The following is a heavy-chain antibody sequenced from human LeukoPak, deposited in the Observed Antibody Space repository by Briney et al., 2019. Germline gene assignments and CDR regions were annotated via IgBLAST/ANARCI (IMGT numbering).Heavy chain of an antibody. CDR3: AKRRITMIVVGPRDYFDY. CDR2: ISGSGGST. J-gene: IGHJ4*02. CDR1: GFTFSSYG. Sequence: GGSLRLSCAASGFTFSSYGMHWVRQAPGKGLEWVSAISGSGGSTYYADSVKGRFTISRDNSKNTLYLQMNSLRAEDTAVYYCAKRRITMIVVGPRDYFDYWGQGTLVTVSS. V-gene: IGHV3-23*01. D-gene: IGHD3-22*01.